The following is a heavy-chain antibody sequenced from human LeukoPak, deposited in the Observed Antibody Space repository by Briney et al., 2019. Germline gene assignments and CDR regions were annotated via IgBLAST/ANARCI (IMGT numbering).Heavy chain of an antibody. CDR3: AREGESSSSWYRNYYYMDV. V-gene: IGHV3-53*01. D-gene: IGHD6-13*01. CDR2: IYSGGST. CDR1: GFTVSSNY. J-gene: IGHJ6*03. Sequence: GSLRLSCAASGFTVSSNYMSWVRQAPGKGLEWVSVIYSGGSTYYADSVKGRFTISRDNSKNTLYLQMNSLRAEDTAVYYCAREGESSSSWYRNYYYMDVWGKGTTVTVSS.